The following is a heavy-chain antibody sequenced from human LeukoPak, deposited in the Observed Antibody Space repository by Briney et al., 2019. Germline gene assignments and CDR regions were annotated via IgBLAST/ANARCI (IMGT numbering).Heavy chain of an antibody. V-gene: IGHV4-59*08. CDR1: GGSISSYY. CDR2: IYYSGST. CDR3: ARGWAGRTSYYYGMDV. Sequence: SETLSLTCTVPGGSISSYYWSWIRQPPGKGLEWIGYIYYSGSTNYNPSLKSRVTISVDTSKNQFSLKLSSVTAADTAVYYCARGWAGRTSYYYGMDVWGQGTTVTVSS. J-gene: IGHJ6*02. D-gene: IGHD1-14*01.